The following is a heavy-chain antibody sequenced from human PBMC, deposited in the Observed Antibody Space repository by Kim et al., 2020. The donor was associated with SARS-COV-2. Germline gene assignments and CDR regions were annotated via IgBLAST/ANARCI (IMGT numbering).Heavy chain of an antibody. Sequence: PALKSRVTISVDTSKNPYSLKLSSVTAADTAVYYCARDRYITMVRGVIINWGQGTLVTVSS. V-gene: IGHV4-30-2*04. J-gene: IGHJ4*02. D-gene: IGHD3-10*01. CDR3: ARDRYITMVRGVIIN.